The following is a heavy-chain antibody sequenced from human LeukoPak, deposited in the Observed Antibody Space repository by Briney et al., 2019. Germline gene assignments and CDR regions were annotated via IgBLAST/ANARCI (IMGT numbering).Heavy chain of an antibody. CDR1: GFTFSSYG. V-gene: IGHV3-30*02. CDR2: IRYDGSNK. D-gene: IGHD6-13*01. J-gene: IGHJ3*02. Sequence: PGGSLRLSCAASGFTFSSYGMHWVRQAPGKGLEWVAFIRYDGSNKYYADSVKGRFTISRDNSKNTLYLQMNSLRAEDTAVYYCAKEQQLVLFDAFDIWGQGTMVTVSS. CDR3: AKEQQLVLFDAFDI.